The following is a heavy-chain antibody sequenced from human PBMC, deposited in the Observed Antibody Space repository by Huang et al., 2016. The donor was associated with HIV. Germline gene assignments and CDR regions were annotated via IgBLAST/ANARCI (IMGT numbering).Heavy chain of an antibody. CDR3: AKEARWYSDLDN. CDR1: GFPFNNFG. Sequence: QVQLVESGGGVVQPGRSLRLSCVASGFPFNNFGMHWVRQAPGKGLEWVAIISYEGSSGRYSEAVKGRFTISRDNPMDTLYLQMNSLRPDDTAVYYCAKEARWYSDLDNWGQGTLVTVSS. J-gene: IGHJ4*02. V-gene: IGHV3-30*18. CDR2: ISYEGSSG. D-gene: IGHD2-15*01.